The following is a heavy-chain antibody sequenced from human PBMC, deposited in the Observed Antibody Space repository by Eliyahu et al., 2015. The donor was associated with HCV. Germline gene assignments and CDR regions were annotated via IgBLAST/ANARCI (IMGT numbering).Heavy chain of an antibody. J-gene: IGHJ4*02. D-gene: IGHD5-18*01. CDR2: IFWXDDK. CDR1: GFSVNXXXVG. CDR3: AHKGHSGSEWNYFDH. Sequence: QITLKESGPTLVKPTQTLTLTCSVXGFSVNXXXVGXGWVRQPPGKALEWLAXIFWXDDKRISPSLRGRLTITKDSARNQVLLTLTNVDPGDTGTYYCAHKGHSGSEWNYFDHWGQGVLVTVSS. V-gene: IGHV2-5*02.